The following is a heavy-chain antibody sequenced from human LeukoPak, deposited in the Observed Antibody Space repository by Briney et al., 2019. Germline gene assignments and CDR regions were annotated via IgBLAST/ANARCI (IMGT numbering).Heavy chain of an antibody. J-gene: IGHJ4*02. V-gene: IGHV3-21*01. D-gene: IGHD3-3*01. CDR3: ARMWNDFWSGAQGFDY. CDR1: GFTFSSYS. CDR2: ISSSSSYI. Sequence: PGGSLRLSCAASGFTFSSYSMTWVRQAPGKGLEWVSSISSSSSYIYYADSVKGRFTISRDNAKNSLYLQMNSLRAEDTAVYYCARMWNDFWSGAQGFDYWGQGTLVTVSS.